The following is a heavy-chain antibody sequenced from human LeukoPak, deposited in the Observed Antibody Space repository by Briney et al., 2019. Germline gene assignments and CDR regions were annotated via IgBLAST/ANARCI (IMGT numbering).Heavy chain of an antibody. V-gene: IGHV1-8*01. J-gene: IGHJ4*02. D-gene: IGHD3-10*01. Sequence: GASVKVSCKASGYTFTSYDINWVRQATGQGLEWMGWMNPNSGNTGYAQKFQGRVTMTRNTSISTAYMELSSLRSEDTAVYYCARGLNYYGPGSYPNWGQGTLVTVSS. CDR1: GYTFTSYD. CDR3: ARGLNYYGPGSYPN. CDR2: MNPNSGNT.